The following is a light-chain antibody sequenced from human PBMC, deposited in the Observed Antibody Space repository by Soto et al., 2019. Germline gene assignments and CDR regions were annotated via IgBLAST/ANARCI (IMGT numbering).Light chain of an antibody. V-gene: IGLV1-40*01. CDR3: QSFDSSLSGVV. J-gene: IGLJ2*01. CDR2: GNI. Sequence: QSVLTQPPSVSGAPGQRVTISCTGSSSNIGAGYEVHWYQQLPGTAPTLLIHGNINRPSGVPDRLSGSKSDTSASLAITGLQAEDEADYYCQSFDSSLSGVVFGGGTKLTVL. CDR1: SSNIGAGYE.